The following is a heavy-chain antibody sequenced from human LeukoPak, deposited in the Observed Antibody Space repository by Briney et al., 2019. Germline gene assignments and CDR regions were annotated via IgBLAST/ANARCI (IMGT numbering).Heavy chain of an antibody. Sequence: KPSETLSLTCTVSGGSISSYYWSWIRQPPGKGLEWIGYIYYSGSTNYNPSLKSRVTISVDTSKNQFSLKLSSVTAADTAVYYCARDGAVVPAAKGYYYMDVWGKGTTVTVSS. D-gene: IGHD2-2*01. CDR1: GGSISSYY. CDR3: ARDGAVVPAAKGYYYMDV. CDR2: IYYSGST. V-gene: IGHV4-59*01. J-gene: IGHJ6*03.